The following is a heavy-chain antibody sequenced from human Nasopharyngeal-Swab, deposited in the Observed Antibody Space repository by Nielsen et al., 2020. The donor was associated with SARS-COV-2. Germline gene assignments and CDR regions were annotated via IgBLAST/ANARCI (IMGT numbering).Heavy chain of an antibody. CDR3: ARVPVLYYYGSGTPGAFDY. J-gene: IGHJ4*02. D-gene: IGHD3-10*01. CDR2: ISAYNGNT. V-gene: IGHV1-18*01. Sequence: ASVKVSCKASGYTFTSYGISWVRQAPGQGLEWMGWISAYNGNTNYAQKLQGRVTMTTDTSTSTAYMELRSLRSDDTAVYYCARVPVLYYYGSGTPGAFDYWGQGTLVTVSS. CDR1: GYTFTSYG.